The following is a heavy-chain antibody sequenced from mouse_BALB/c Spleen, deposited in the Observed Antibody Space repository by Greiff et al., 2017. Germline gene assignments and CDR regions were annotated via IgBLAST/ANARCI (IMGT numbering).Heavy chain of an antibody. D-gene: IGHD4-1*01. CDR2: INPSNGRT. Sequence: QVQLQQPGAELVKPGASVKLSCKASGYTFTSYWMHWVKQRPGQGLEWIGEINPSNGRTNYNEKFKSKATLTVDKSSSTAYMQLSSLTSEDSAVYYCAKRELRLGLDYWGQGTTLTVSS. J-gene: IGHJ2*01. CDR3: AKRELRLGLDY. CDR1: GYTFTSYW. V-gene: IGHV1S81*02.